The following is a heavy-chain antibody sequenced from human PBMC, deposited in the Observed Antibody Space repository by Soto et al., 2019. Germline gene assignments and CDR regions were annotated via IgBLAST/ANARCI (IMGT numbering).Heavy chain of an antibody. V-gene: IGHV3-7*03. CDR1: GFTFSSYW. CDR2: IKQDGSEK. Sequence: GGSLRLSCAASGFTFSSYWMSWVRQAPGKGLEWVANIKQDGSEKYYVDSVKGRFTISRDNAKNSLYLQMNSLRAEDTAVYYCARVRLTTPLYYYYYMDVWGKGTTVTVSS. J-gene: IGHJ6*03. CDR3: ARVRLTTPLYYYYYMDV. D-gene: IGHD4-4*01.